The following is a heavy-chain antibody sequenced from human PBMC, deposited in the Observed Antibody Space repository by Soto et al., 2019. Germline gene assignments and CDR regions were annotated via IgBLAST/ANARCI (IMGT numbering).Heavy chain of an antibody. D-gene: IGHD1-26*01. J-gene: IGHJ6*02. CDR1: GGTFSSYA. CDR2: IIPIFGTA. CDR3: AREEPYRGSYYPSSMDV. Sequence: ASVKVSCKASGGTFSSYAISWVRQAPGQGLEWMGGIIPIFGTANYAQKFQGRVTITADESTSTAYMELSSLRSEDTAVYYCAREEPYRGSYYPSSMDVWGQGTTVTVSS. V-gene: IGHV1-69*13.